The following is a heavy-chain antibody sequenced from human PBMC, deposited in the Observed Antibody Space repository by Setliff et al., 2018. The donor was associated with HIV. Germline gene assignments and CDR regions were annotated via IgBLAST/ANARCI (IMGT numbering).Heavy chain of an antibody. CDR3: ARAATAIGNFDY. D-gene: IGHD2-21*02. CDR1: GGSISSSSYY. Sequence: PSETLSLTCTASGGSISSSSYYWGWIRQPPGKGLEWIGRIYTSGSTNYNPSLKSRVTISVDTSKNQFSLKLSSVTAADTAVYYCARAATAIGNFDYWGQGTLVTVSS. CDR2: IYTSGST. J-gene: IGHJ4*02. V-gene: IGHV4-61*05.